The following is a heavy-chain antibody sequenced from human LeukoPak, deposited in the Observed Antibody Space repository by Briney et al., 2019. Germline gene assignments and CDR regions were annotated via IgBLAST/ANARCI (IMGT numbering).Heavy chain of an antibody. V-gene: IGHV4-39*01. J-gene: IGHJ3*02. CDR3: ARQRDTASVGAFDT. CDR1: GGSIRSNTNFWGWDSSSY. CDR2: IHFTGTT. D-gene: IGHD2-2*02. Sequence: SETLSLTCSVPGGSIRSNTNFWGWDSSSYWGWIRQPPGKGLEWIGSIHFTGTTYYNSSLQSRLTISVDTSKNLFSLKLTSVTATDTALYYCARQRDTASVGAFDTWGQGTMVIVSP.